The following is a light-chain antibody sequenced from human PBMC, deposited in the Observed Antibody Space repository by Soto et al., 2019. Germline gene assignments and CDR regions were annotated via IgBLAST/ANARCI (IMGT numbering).Light chain of an antibody. Sequence: DVQMTQSPSSVSASVGDRVTITCRARQDISRWLAWYQQKPGQAPKFLIYAASNLQRRDPSRFIGSGSGTDFALTISILQPEDFASYYCHQGNNFPVTVGQGTRLVMK. CDR3: HQGNNFPVT. V-gene: IGKV1D-12*01. CDR2: AAS. J-gene: IGKJ5*01. CDR1: QDISRW.